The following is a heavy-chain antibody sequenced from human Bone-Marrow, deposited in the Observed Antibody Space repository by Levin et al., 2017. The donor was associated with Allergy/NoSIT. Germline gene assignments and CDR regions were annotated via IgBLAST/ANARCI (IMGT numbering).Heavy chain of an antibody. Sequence: GGSLRLSCAASGFTFSSYAMSWVRQAPGKGLEWVSAISGSGGSTYYADSVKGRFTISRDNSKNTLYLQMNSLRAEDTAVYYCTSISTPYYYYGMDVWGQGTTVTVSS. J-gene: IGHJ6*02. V-gene: IGHV3-23*01. CDR1: GFTFSSYA. CDR2: ISGSGGST. CDR3: TSISTPYYYYGMDV. D-gene: IGHD2-15*01.